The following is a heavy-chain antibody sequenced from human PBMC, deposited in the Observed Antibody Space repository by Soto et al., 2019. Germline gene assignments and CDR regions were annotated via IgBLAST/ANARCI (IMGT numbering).Heavy chain of an antibody. V-gene: IGHV1-69*06. D-gene: IGHD2-15*01. CDR3: ARRSLGYCRGGSCYYNYYYGMDV. CDR1: GGTFSSYA. CDR2: IIPIFGTA. J-gene: IGHJ6*02. Sequence: QVQLVQSGAEVKKPGSSVKVSCTASGGTFSSYAISWVRQAPGQGLEWMGGIIPIFGTANYAQTFQGRVTITADKSTSTAYMELISLRSEDTDVYYCARRSLGYCRGGSCYYNYYYGMDVWGQGTTVTVSS.